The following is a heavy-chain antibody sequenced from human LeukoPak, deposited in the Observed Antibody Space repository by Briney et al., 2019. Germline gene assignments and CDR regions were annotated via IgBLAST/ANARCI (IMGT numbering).Heavy chain of an antibody. J-gene: IGHJ4*02. Sequence: SETLSLTCTVSGGSISSYYWSWIRQPPGKGLEWIGYIYYSGSTNYNPSLKSRVTISVDTSKNQFSLKLSSVTAADTAVYYCARMGGPFDYRSYFDYWGQGTLVTVSS. V-gene: IGHV4-59*12. D-gene: IGHD4-11*01. CDR2: IYYSGST. CDR1: GGSISSYY. CDR3: ARMGGPFDYRSYFDY.